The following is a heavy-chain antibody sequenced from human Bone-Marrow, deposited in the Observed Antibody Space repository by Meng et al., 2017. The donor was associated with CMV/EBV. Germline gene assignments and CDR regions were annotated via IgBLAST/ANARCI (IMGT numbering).Heavy chain of an antibody. D-gene: IGHD6-6*01. V-gene: IGHV3-7*01. J-gene: IGHJ6*02. CDR1: GFTFSRYW. CDR3: ARDSHSSSPEYYYYYGMDV. Sequence: GGSLRLSCAASGFTFSRYWMTWVRQPPGKGLEFLANIKEDGSEKEYADSVEGRFTISRDNAKNLVYLQMNSLRAEDTAVYYCARDSHSSSPEYYYYYGMDVWGQGTTVTVSS. CDR2: IKEDGSEK.